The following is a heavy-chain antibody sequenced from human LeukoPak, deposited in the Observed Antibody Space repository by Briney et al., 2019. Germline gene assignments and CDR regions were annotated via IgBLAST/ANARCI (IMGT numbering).Heavy chain of an antibody. J-gene: IGHJ4*02. D-gene: IGHD3-22*01. V-gene: IGHV3-21*01. CDR1: GFTFSSYS. CDR2: ISSISSYI. CDR3: ARDLYRIVVVPHYFDY. Sequence: GGSLRLSCAASGFTFSSYSMNWVRQAPGKGLEWVSSISSISSYIYYADSVKGRFTISRDNAKNSLYLQMNSLRAEDTAVYYCARDLYRIVVVPHYFDYWGQGTLVTVSS.